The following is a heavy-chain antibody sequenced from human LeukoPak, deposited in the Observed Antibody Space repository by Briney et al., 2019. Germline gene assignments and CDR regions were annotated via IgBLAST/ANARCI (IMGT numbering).Heavy chain of an antibody. CDR1: GYTFTSYD. CDR3: ARYPLMAVAGPSAFDI. Sequence: ASVKVSCKASGYTFTSYDINWVRQAPGQGLEWMGWISAYNGNTNYAQKLQGRVTMTTDTSTSTAYMELRSLRSDDTAVYYCARYPLMAVAGPSAFDIWGQGTMVTVSS. D-gene: IGHD6-19*01. V-gene: IGHV1-18*01. CDR2: ISAYNGNT. J-gene: IGHJ3*02.